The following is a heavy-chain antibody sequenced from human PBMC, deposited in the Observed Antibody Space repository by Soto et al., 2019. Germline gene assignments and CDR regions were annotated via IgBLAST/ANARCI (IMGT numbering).Heavy chain of an antibody. CDR1: GGAFSNFY. D-gene: IGHD2-8*02. J-gene: IGHJ4*02. CDR3: ARXMRRVLVARPHAQSLDY. Sequence: PSETLSLTCAVSGGAFSNFYWTWIRQSPGKGLEWIGEINQSGTTNYRPSLKSRVSISIDTSKNQFSLKLTSVTAADTAVYYCARXMRRVLVARPHAQSLDYWGPGTLVTVSS. CDR2: INQSGTT. V-gene: IGHV4-34*01.